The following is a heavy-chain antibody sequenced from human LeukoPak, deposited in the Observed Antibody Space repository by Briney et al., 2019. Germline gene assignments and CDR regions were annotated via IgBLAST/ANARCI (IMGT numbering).Heavy chain of an antibody. Sequence: GASVKVSCKASGYTFTGYYMHWVRQAPGQGLEWMGWINPNSGGTNYAQKFQGRVTMTRDTSISTAYMELSRLRSDDTAVYYCARDNYDYVWGSYQDYWGQGTLVTVSS. V-gene: IGHV1-2*02. CDR2: INPNSGGT. J-gene: IGHJ4*02. CDR3: ARDNYDYVWGSYQDY. D-gene: IGHD3-16*02. CDR1: GYTFTGYY.